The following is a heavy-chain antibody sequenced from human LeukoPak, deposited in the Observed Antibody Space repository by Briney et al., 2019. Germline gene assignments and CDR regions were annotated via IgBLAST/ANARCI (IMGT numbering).Heavy chain of an antibody. J-gene: IGHJ4*02. CDR3: ARETLGSGWAFIDY. CDR1: GFTFSSYA. V-gene: IGHV3-23*01. Sequence: GGSLRLSCAASGFTFSSYAMSWVRQAPGKGLEWVSAISGSGGSTYYADSVKGRFTISRDNSKNTLYLQMNSLRAEDTAVYYCARETLGSGWAFIDYWGQGTQVTVSS. CDR2: ISGSGGST. D-gene: IGHD6-19*01.